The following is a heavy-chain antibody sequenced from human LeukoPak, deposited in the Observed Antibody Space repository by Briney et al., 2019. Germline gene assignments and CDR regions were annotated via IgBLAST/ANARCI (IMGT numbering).Heavy chain of an antibody. V-gene: IGHV4-34*01. CDR2: INHSGST. CDR1: GGSFSGYY. Sequence: SETLSLTCAVYGGSFSGYYWSWIRQPPGKGLEWIGEINHSGSTNYNPSLKSRVTISVDTSNNHLSLSLNSVTTADTAVYYCAASLWFGIYPEYWGQGSLVTVSS. CDR3: AASLWFGIYPEY. J-gene: IGHJ4*02. D-gene: IGHD3-10*01.